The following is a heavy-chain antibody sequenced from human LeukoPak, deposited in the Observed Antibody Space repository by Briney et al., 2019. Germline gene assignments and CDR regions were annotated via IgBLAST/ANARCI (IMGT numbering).Heavy chain of an antibody. CDR3: ARPQDFGLTGMNAFDI. CDR1: GYSFTNHW. CDR2: IYPGADT. D-gene: IGHD7-27*01. V-gene: IGHV5-51*01. J-gene: IGHJ3*02. Sequence: GESLKIFCKGAGYSFTNHWNGWGRQMAGKGVEWRGTIYPGADTTYYPSCHGQVTILVDKSISTAYLKWTSLKASNTAMYYCARPQDFGLTGMNAFDIWGQGTMVTVSS.